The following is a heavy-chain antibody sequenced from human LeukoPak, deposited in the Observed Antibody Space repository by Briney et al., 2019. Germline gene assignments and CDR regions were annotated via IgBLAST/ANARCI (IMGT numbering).Heavy chain of an antibody. CDR2: ISSSSSTI. CDR3: ARVGLRFLEWSVIYDYYYYYYMDV. D-gene: IGHD3-3*01. CDR1: GFTFSSYS. J-gene: IGHJ6*03. V-gene: IGHV3-48*04. Sequence: GGSLRLSCAASGFTFSSYSMNWVRRAPGKGLEWVSYISSSSSTIYYADSVKGRFAISRDNAKNSLYLQMNSLRAEDTAVYYCARVGLRFLEWSVIYDYYYYYYMDVWGKGTTVTVSS.